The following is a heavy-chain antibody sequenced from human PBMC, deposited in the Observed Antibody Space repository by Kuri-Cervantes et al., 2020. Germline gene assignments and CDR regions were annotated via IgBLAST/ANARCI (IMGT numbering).Heavy chain of an antibody. CDR2: IIPIFGTA. D-gene: IGHD2-2*01. CDR1: GYTFIGYG. Sequence: SVKVSCKASGYTFIGYGISWVRQAPGQGLEWMGGIIPIFGTANYAQKFQGRVTITTDESTSTAYMELSSLRSEDTAVYYCARVVSCSSRGTSCYFDYWGQGTLVTVSS. J-gene: IGHJ4*02. CDR3: ARVVSCSSRGTSCYFDY. V-gene: IGHV1-69*05.